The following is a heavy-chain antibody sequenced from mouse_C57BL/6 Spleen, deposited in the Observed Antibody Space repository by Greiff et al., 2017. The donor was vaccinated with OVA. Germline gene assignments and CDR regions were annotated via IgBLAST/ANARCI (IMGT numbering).Heavy chain of an antibody. CDR3: ARSVVARYFDV. CDR2: IDPSDSYT. D-gene: IGHD1-1*01. Sequence: VKLQQPGAELVMPGASVKLSCKASGYTFTSYWMHWVKQRPGQGLEWIGEIDPSDSYTNYNQKFKGKSTLTVDKSSSTAYMQLSSLTSEDSAVYYCARSVVARYFDVWGTGTTVTVSS. J-gene: IGHJ1*03. CDR1: GYTFTSYW. V-gene: IGHV1-69*01.